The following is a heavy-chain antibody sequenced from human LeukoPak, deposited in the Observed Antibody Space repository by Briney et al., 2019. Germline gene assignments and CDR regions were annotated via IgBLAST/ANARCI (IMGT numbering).Heavy chain of an antibody. D-gene: IGHD3-22*01. CDR3: ASSAPQGRYYDTLDY. J-gene: IGHJ4*02. V-gene: IGHV4-34*01. Sequence: KPSETLSLTCAVYGGSFSGYYWSWIRQPPGKGLEWIGEINHSGSTNYNPSLKSRVTISVDTSKNQFSLKLSSVTTADTAVYYCASSAPQGRYYDTLDYWGQGTLVTVSS. CDR1: GGSFSGYY. CDR2: INHSGST.